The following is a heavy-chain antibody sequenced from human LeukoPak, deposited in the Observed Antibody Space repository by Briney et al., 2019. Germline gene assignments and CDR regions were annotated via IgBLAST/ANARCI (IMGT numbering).Heavy chain of an antibody. CDR2: IKVDGSER. CDR1: GFTFSKTW. CDR3: ARDWNYGFDY. D-gene: IGHD1-7*01. Sequence: GGSLRLSCAACGFTFSKTWMSWVRQAPGKGLEWVANIKVDGSERYYVDSVKGRFTISRDNAKNSLYLQMNSLRAEDTAIYYCARDWNYGFDYWGQGTLVTVSS. J-gene: IGHJ4*02. V-gene: IGHV3-7*01.